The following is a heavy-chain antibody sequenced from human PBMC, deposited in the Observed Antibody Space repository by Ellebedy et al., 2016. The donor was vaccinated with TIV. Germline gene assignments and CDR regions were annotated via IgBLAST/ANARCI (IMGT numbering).Heavy chain of an antibody. CDR1: GFTFSSYW. CDR2: IKQDGSEK. V-gene: IGHV3-7*03. Sequence: GGSLRLSXAASGFTFSSYWMSWVRQAPGKGLEWVANIKQDGSEKYYVDSVKGRFTISRDNAKNSLYLQMNSLRAEDTAVYYCAREVVVAASLWFDPWGQGTLVTVSS. CDR3: AREVVVAASLWFDP. D-gene: IGHD2-15*01. J-gene: IGHJ5*02.